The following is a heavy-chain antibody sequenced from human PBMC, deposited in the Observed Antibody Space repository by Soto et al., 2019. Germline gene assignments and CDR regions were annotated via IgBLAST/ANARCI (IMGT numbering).Heavy chain of an antibody. D-gene: IGHD2-15*01. J-gene: IGHJ4*02. CDR1: GFTFSDHH. V-gene: IGHV3-72*01. CDR2: ARDKANSHTT. Sequence: GGSLRVSCVASGFTFSDHHMDWVRQAPGKGLEWVGRARDKANSHTTEYATSLKGRFTISRDDSQKSLFLQMNSLTSEDTAVYYCSRVDPSAKSPDYWGQGTLVTVSS. CDR3: SRVDPSAKSPDY.